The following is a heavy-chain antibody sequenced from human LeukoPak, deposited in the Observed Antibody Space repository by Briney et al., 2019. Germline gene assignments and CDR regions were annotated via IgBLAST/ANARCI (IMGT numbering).Heavy chain of an antibody. CDR3: ARGLGTVTTLNYYVAD. Sequence: ASVKVSCKASGYTFTDYYAHWVRQAPGQGLEWMGWINPNSGGANYARKFQGRVTMTRDTSISTAYMEVSRLRSDDTAVYYCARGLGTVTTLNYYVADWGQGTLVTVSS. D-gene: IGHD4-17*01. CDR1: GYTFTDYY. V-gene: IGHV1-2*02. J-gene: IGHJ4*02. CDR2: INPNSGGA.